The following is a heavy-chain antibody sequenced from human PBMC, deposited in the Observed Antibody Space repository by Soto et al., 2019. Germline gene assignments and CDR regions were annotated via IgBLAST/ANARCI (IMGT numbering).Heavy chain of an antibody. D-gene: IGHD3-22*01. CDR1: GGTFNSYD. CDR3: ARLSRPNYYDTSGFFKDNWFDP. V-gene: IGHV1-69*01. J-gene: IGHJ5*02. CDR2: IIPIVETP. Sequence: QVQLVQSGAEVKKPGSSMNVSCTASGGTFNSYDINWVRQAPGQGLEWMGGIIPIVETPKYAQKFQGRVTITADESTNTVYMELSSLRSEDTAMYYCARLSRPNYYDTSGFFKDNWFDPWGQGTLVTVSS.